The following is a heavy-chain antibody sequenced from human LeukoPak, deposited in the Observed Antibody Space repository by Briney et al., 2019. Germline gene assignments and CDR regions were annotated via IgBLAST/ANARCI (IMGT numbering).Heavy chain of an antibody. J-gene: IGHJ4*02. CDR3: ARGTSTYYDFWSGYPLFDY. D-gene: IGHD3-3*01. CDR1: GYTFTGYY. Sequence: ASVKVSCKASGYTFTGYYMHWVRQAPGQGLEWMGWINPNSGGTNYAQKFQGRVTMTRDTSISTAYMELSRLRSDDTAVYYCARGTSTYYDFWSGYPLFDYWGQGTLVTVSS. V-gene: IGHV1-2*02. CDR2: INPNSGGT.